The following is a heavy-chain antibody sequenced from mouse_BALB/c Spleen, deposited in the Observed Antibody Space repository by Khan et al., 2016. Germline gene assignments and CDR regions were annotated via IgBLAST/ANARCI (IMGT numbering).Heavy chain of an antibody. V-gene: IGHV1-4*01. CDR2: VNPTSFYT. D-gene: IGHD2-1*01. CDR3: EREIYGTYPFGY. Sequence: QVQLQQSGAELARPGASVMMSCKASGYTFISYTMNWVKQRPGQGLEWIGCVNPTSFYTNYNPKFKDKATLTADKSSSTVYIQLSSLTSEDSAVYFCEREIYGTYPFGYWGQGTTLTVSS. J-gene: IGHJ2*01. CDR1: GYTFISYT.